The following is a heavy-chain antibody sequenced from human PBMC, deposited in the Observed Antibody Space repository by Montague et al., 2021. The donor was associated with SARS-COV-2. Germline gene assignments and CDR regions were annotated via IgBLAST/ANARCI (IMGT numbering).Heavy chain of an antibody. D-gene: IGHD6-19*01. CDR3: ARDIAVAGLFDY. CDR2: ISISGST. J-gene: IGHJ4*02. V-gene: IGHV4-61*02. Sequence: TLSLTYTVSGGSISSGGYYWSWIRQPAGKGLEWIGRISISGSTNYNPSLKSRVTISVDTSKNQFSLKLSSVTAADTAVYYCARDIAVAGLFDYWGQGTLVTVSS. CDR1: GGSISSGGYY.